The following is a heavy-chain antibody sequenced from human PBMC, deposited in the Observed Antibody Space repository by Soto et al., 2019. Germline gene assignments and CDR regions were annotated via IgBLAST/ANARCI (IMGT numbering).Heavy chain of an antibody. V-gene: IGHV3-53*04. CDR2: IYSGGST. D-gene: IGHD4-4*01. CDR1: GFTVSSNY. CDR3: ARVPTGDSLYYYYYMDV. J-gene: IGHJ6*03. Sequence: EVQLVESGGGLVQPGGSLRLSCAASGFTVSSNYMSWVRQAPGKGLEWVSVIYSGGSTYYADSVKGRFTISRHNSKNTLYLQMNSLGGEDTAVYYCARVPTGDSLYYYYYMDVWGKGTTVTVSS.